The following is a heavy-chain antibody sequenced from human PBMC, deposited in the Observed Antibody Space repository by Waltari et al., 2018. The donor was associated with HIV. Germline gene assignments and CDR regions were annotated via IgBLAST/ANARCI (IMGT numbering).Heavy chain of an antibody. J-gene: IGHJ6*02. CDR3: ARRASSWYENRENYFYGMDV. Sequence: QVQLVQSGAEVKKPGASVKVSCKAFGYTFTSYDINWVRQATGQGLEGMGWMNPDSGNTGYAKEFQCRVTMTRKTSITTAYMELSGLRSEDTAVYYCARRASSWYENRENYFYGMDVWGQGTTVTVSS. CDR2: MNPDSGNT. V-gene: IGHV1-8*01. CDR1: GYTFTSYD. D-gene: IGHD6-13*01.